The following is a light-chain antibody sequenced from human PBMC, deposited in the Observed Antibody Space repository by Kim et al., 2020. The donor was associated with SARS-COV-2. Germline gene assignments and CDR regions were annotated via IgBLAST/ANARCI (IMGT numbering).Light chain of an antibody. V-gene: IGLV1-47*02. CDR2: ANT. Sequence: GQSVTISCSGGHSNIGKTFVYWYQQRPGTAPKVLIYANTQRPSGVPDRFSGSKSGTSASLTISGLRSEDEADYYCAAWDDSLSGRLFGGGTQLTVL. CDR1: HSNIGKTF. J-gene: IGLJ3*02. CDR3: AAWDDSLSGRL.